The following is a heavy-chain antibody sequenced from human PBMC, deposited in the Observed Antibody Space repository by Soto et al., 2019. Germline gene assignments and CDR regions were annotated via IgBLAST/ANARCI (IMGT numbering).Heavy chain of an antibody. D-gene: IGHD1-26*01. CDR1: GGSISVYY. J-gene: IGHJ4*02. CDR3: ARGVGSSPPRY. V-gene: IGHV4-59*01. Sequence: SETLSLTCTISGGSISVYYWSWIRQPPGQALEWIGYIYDSGSPYYNPSLRSRVITSADTSKNQISLKLTSATAADTAVYYCARGVGSSPPRYWGRGTLVTVS. CDR2: IYDSGSP.